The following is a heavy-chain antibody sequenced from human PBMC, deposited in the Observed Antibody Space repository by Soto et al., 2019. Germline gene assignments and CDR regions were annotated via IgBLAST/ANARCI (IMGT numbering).Heavy chain of an antibody. V-gene: IGHV1-18*01. J-gene: IGHJ4*02. CDR1: GYTFASYA. CDR2: ISAYNGNT. CDR3: AGHPPPPDY. Sequence: QVQLVQSGAEVKKPGASVKVSCKASGYTFASYAISGMRQAPGQGLEWMEWISAYNGNTNYAQKLQGRVTMTTDTSPSTPHTEPTSLSSDGTAVYNTAGHPPPPDYWGQGTLPTASS.